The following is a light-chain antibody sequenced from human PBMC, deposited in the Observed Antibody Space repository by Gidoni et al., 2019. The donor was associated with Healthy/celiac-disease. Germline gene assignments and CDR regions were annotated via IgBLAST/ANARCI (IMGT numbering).Light chain of an antibody. CDR2: AAS. Sequence: DIQVTQSPFSLSASVGDRVTITCRASQRISRYLNWYQQKPGKAPRLLIYAASSLQSGVPSRFSGSGSGTDFILTISSLQHEDFATYYCQQSYSTPPYTFGQXTKLEI. CDR3: QQSYSTPPYT. V-gene: IGKV1-39*01. CDR1: QRISRY. J-gene: IGKJ2*01.